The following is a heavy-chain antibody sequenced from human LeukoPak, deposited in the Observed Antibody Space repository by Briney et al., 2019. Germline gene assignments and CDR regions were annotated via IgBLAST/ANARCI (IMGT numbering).Heavy chain of an antibody. J-gene: IGHJ5*02. CDR1: GFTFSSYW. CDR3: AKDFTVTTRGWFDP. CDR2: ISYDGSNK. D-gene: IGHD4-17*01. Sequence: TGGSLRLSCAASGFTFSSYWMHWVRQAPGKGLEWVAVISYDGSNKYYADSVKGRFTISRDNSKNTLYLQMNSLRAEDTAVYYCAKDFTVTTRGWFDPWGQGTLVTVSS. V-gene: IGHV3-30*18.